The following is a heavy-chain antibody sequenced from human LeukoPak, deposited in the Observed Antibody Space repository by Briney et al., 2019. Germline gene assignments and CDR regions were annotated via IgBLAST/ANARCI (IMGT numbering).Heavy chain of an antibody. V-gene: IGHV3-7*01. Sequence: GGSLRLSCAASGFTFSSYWMSWVRQAPVKGLEWVANIKQDGSEKYYVDSVKGRFTISRDNANNSVYLQMTSLRAEDMAVYYCAMIAVAGFDYWGQGTLVTVSS. CDR3: AMIAVAGFDY. CDR2: IKQDGSEK. J-gene: IGHJ4*02. D-gene: IGHD6-19*01. CDR1: GFTFSSYW.